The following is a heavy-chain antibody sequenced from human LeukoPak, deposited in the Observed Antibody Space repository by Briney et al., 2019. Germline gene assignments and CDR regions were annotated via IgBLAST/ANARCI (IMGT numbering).Heavy chain of an antibody. D-gene: IGHD7-27*01. J-gene: IGHJ4*02. CDR2: ISASAGTT. Sequence: GGSLRLSCAASGFTFTNYAMTWVRQAPGKGLEWVSPISASAGTTYYADSVKGRFTISRDTSKTTLHLQMSSLRADDTAVYYCAKDRPLNWGYYFDSWGQGTVVTVSS. CDR3: AKDRPLNWGYYFDS. V-gene: IGHV3-23*01. CDR1: GFTFTNYA.